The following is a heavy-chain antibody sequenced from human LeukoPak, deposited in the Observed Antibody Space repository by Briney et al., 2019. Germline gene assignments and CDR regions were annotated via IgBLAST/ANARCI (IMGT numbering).Heavy chain of an antibody. CDR3: ARVGQLVADAFDI. CDR1: GGTFSSYA. CDR2: IIPIFGTA. Sequence: SVKVSCKASGGTFSSYAISWVRQAPGQGLEWMGRIIPIFGTANYAQKFQGRVTITTDESTSTAYMELCSLRSEDTAVYYCARVGQLVADAFDIWGQGTMVTVSS. J-gene: IGHJ3*02. V-gene: IGHV1-69*05. D-gene: IGHD6-6*01.